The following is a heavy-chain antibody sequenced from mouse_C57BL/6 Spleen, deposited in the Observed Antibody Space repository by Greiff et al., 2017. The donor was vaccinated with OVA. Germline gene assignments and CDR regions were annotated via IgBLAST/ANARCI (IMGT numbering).Heavy chain of an antibody. CDR3: ARDGYHAMDY. Sequence: EVMLVESEGGLVQPGRSMKLSCTASGFTFSDYYMAWVRQVPEKGLEWVANINYDGSSTYYLDSLKSRFIISRDNAKNILYLQMSSLKSEDTATYYCARDGYHAMDYWGQGTSVTVSS. V-gene: IGHV5-16*01. CDR1: GFTFSDYY. J-gene: IGHJ4*01. CDR2: INYDGSST.